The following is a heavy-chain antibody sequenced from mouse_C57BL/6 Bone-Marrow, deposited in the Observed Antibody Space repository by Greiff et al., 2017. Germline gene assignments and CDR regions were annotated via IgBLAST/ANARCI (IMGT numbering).Heavy chain of an antibody. CDR2: ISSGGSYT. Sequence: EVQLVESGGDLVKPGGSLKLSCAASGFTFSSYGMSCVRQTPDKRLEWVATISSGGSYTYYPDSVKGRFTISRDNAKNTLYLQMSMLKSEDTAMYYCARHGRYDYDCDYWGQGTLVTVSA. J-gene: IGHJ3*01. D-gene: IGHD2-4*01. CDR3: ARHGRYDYDCDY. CDR1: GFTFSSYG. V-gene: IGHV5-6*01.